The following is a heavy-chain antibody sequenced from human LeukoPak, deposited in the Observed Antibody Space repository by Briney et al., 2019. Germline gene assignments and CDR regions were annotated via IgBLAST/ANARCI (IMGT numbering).Heavy chain of an antibody. V-gene: IGHV3-21*01. J-gene: IGHJ4*02. D-gene: IGHD5-18*01. Sequence: PGGSLRLSSAASGFTFSSYSMNWVRQAPGKGLEWVSSISSSSSYIYYADSVKGRFTISRDNAKNSLYLQMNSLRAEDTAVYYCAREEGRYSYGYYYWGQGTLVTVSS. CDR2: ISSSSSYI. CDR1: GFTFSSYS. CDR3: AREEGRYSYGYYY.